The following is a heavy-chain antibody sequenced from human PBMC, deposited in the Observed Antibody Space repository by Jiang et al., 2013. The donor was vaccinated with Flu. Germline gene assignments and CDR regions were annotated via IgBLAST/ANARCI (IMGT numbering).Heavy chain of an antibody. CDR2: IFYGGTT. J-gene: IGHJ4*02. CDR1: GGSISSSGYF. D-gene: IGHD3-22*01. V-gene: IGHV4-39*07. CDR3: ARDRNYFDSTGYSDY. Sequence: GSGLVKPSETLSLTCSVSGGSISSSGYFWGWIRQPPGKGLEWIGSIFYGGTTYYNLSLKSRVTISVDTSKNQFSLNLNSVTAADTAVYYCARDRNYFDSTGYSDYWGQGTLVTVSS.